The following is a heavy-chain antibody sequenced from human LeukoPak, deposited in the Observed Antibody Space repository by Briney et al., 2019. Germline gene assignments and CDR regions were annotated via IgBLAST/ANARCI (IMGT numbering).Heavy chain of an antibody. CDR1: GFTFDDYA. V-gene: IGHV3-9*01. D-gene: IGHD6-13*01. J-gene: IGHJ6*02. Sequence: GRSLRLSCAASGFTFDDYAMHWVRQAPGKGLEWVPGISWNSGSIGYADSVKGRFTISRDNAKNSLYLQMNSLRAEDTALYYCAKDIIAAAAYGMDVWGQGTTVTVSS. CDR3: AKDIIAAAAYGMDV. CDR2: ISWNSGSI.